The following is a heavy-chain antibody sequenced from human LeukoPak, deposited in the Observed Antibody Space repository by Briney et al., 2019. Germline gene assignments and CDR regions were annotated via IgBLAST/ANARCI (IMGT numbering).Heavy chain of an antibody. CDR3: ARGGYGPPLDY. Sequence: TSETLSLTCTVSGGSISSGGYYWSWIRQHPGKGLEWIGYIYYSGSTYYNPSLKSRVTISVDTSKNQFSLKLSSVTAADTAVYYCARGGYGPPLDYWGQGTLVTVSS. J-gene: IGHJ4*02. CDR2: IYYSGST. CDR1: GGSISSGGYY. D-gene: IGHD5-12*01. V-gene: IGHV4-31*03.